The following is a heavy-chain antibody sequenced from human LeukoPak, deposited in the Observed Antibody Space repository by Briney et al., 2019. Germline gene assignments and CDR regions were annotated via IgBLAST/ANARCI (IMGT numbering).Heavy chain of an antibody. J-gene: IGHJ4*02. D-gene: IGHD5-24*01. CDR2: IYHSGST. CDR3: ARGPQMATFDY. CDR1: GYSISSGYY. V-gene: IGHV4-38-2*02. Sequence: SETLSLTCTVSGYSISSGYYWGWTRQPPGKGLEWIGSIYHSGSTNYNPSLKSRVTISVDTSKNQFSLKLSSVTAADTAVYYCARGPQMATFDYWGQGTLVTVSS.